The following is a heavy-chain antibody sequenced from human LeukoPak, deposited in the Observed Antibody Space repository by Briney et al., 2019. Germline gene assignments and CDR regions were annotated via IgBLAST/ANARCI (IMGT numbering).Heavy chain of an antibody. CDR3: TRDIWIQLWLFDY. V-gene: IGHV3-49*04. Sequence: RSLRLSCTASGFTFGDYAMSWVRQAPGKGLEWVGFIRSKAYGGTTEYAASVKGTFTISRDDSKSIAYLQMNSLKTEDTAVYDCTRDIWIQLWLFDYCGHGTLVSVSS. D-gene: IGHD5-18*01. CDR1: GFTFGDYA. J-gene: IGHJ4*01. CDR2: IRSKAYGGTT.